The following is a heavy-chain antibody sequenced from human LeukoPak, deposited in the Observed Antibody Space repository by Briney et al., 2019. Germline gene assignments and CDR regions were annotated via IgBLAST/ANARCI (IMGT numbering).Heavy chain of an antibody. Sequence: SETLSLTCIVSGGSISSYYWSWIRQPPGKGLEWIGYIYYSGSTNYNPSLKSRVTISVDTSKNQFSLKLSSVTAADTAVYYCARHAVVYSSGWYGNWFDPWGQGTLVTVSS. CDR1: GGSISSYY. CDR2: IYYSGST. CDR3: ARHAVVYSSGWYGNWFDP. J-gene: IGHJ5*02. D-gene: IGHD6-19*01. V-gene: IGHV4-59*08.